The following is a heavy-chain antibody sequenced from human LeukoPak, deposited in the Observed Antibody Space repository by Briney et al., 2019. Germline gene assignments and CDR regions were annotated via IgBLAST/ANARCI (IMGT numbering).Heavy chain of an antibody. CDR2: INHSGST. J-gene: IGHJ4*02. CDR3: ARGPKYYYDSSGYYYDY. D-gene: IGHD3-22*01. Sequence: PSETLSLTCAVYGGSFSGYYWSWIRQPPGKGLEWIGEINHSGSTNYNPSLKSRVTISVDTSKNQFSLKLSSVTAADTAVYYCARGPKYYYDSSGYYYDYRGQGTLVTVSS. V-gene: IGHV4-34*01. CDR1: GGSFSGYY.